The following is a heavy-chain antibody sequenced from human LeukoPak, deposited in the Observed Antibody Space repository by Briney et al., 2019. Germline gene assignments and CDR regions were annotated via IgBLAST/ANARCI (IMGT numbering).Heavy chain of an antibody. Sequence: PSETLSLTCAVYGGSFSGYYWSWIRQPPGKGLEWIGEINHSGSTNYNPSLKSRVTISVDTSKNQFSLKLSSVTAADTAVYYCARLGRSSFFWREENWFDPWGQGTLVTVSS. V-gene: IGHV4-34*01. CDR2: INHSGST. CDR1: GGSFSGYY. CDR3: ARLGRSSFFWREENWFDP. D-gene: IGHD6-6*01. J-gene: IGHJ5*02.